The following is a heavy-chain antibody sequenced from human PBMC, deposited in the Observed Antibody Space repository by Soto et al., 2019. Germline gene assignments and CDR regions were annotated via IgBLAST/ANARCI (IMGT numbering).Heavy chain of an antibody. Sequence: PSETLSLTCTVSGGSISGSSYYWGWIRQPPGKGLEWIGNIYLSGTTYYNPSLKSRVTISYDTSKNQFSLNSVTAADTAVYFCAGFVVPASRNSDFDYWGQGTLVTVSS. J-gene: IGHJ4*02. CDR2: IYLSGTT. D-gene: IGHD2-15*01. V-gene: IGHV4-39*01. CDR1: GGSISGSSYY. CDR3: AGFVVPASRNSDFDY.